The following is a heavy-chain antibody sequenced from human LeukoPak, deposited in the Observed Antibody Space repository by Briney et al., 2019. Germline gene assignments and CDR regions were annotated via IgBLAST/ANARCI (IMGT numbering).Heavy chain of an antibody. CDR3: ARDRALRGYSGYDAHEGALAHLDY. CDR2: ISAYNGNT. CDR1: GYTFTSYD. D-gene: IGHD5-12*01. J-gene: IGHJ4*02. Sequence: ASVKVSCKASGYTFTSYDINWVRQAPGQGLEWMGWISAYNGNTNYAQKLQGRVTMTTDTSTSTAYMEPRSLRSDDTAVYYCARDRALRGYSGYDAHEGALAHLDYWGQGTLVTVSS. V-gene: IGHV1-18*01.